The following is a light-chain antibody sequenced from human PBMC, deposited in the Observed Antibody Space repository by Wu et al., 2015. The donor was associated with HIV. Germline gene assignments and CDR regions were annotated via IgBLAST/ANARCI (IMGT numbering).Light chain of an antibody. CDR1: QTVSRSS. V-gene: IGKV3-20*01. Sequence: EIVLTQSPGTLSLSPGERAILSCRASQTVSRSSLAWYQQKPGQAPRLLIYGASSRATGIPDRFSGSGSGTDFTLTISRLEPEDFAVFYCQQYGSSPLITFGGGTKVEIK. CDR2: GAS. CDR3: QQYGSSPLIT. J-gene: IGKJ4*01.